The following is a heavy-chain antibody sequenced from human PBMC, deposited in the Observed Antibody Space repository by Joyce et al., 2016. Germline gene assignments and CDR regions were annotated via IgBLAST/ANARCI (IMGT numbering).Heavy chain of an antibody. V-gene: IGHV4-34*02. D-gene: IGHD2-2*01. CDR2: INHSGII. J-gene: IGHJ4*02. Sequence: QAQLQQWGAGLLRPSETLSLTCGVHGASFGGNYWAWFRQPPGKGLEWIGEINHSGIITYHPALKTRVTLSVETSKNHLSPNLASVTAADTAVYYCARGRGFCSRTSCPLGYWGQGSLVTVSS. CDR1: GASFGGNY. CDR3: ARGRGFCSRTSCPLGY.